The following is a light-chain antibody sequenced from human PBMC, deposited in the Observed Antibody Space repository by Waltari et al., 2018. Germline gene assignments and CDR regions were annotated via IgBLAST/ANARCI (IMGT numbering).Light chain of an antibody. Sequence: SYELTQPPSVSVSPGQTARITCSGDALPKKYAHWYQQKPGQVPVLVIYKDRERPSGIPERVSGSSSGTTVTLTISGVQAEDEADYYCQSGDSSGVGVFGGGTKLTVL. CDR1: ALPKKY. CDR3: QSGDSSGVGV. V-gene: IGLV3-25*03. J-gene: IGLJ3*02. CDR2: KDR.